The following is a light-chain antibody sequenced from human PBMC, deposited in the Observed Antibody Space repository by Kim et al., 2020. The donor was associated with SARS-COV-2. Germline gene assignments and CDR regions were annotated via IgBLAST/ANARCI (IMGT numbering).Light chain of an antibody. CDR1: NIGSKN. J-gene: IGLJ3*02. Sequence: GALGQTARITCGGNNIGSKNVHWYQQKPGQAPVLVIYRDSNRPSGIPERFSGSNSGNTATLTISRAQAGDEADYYCQVWDSSTAVFGGGTQLTVL. CDR2: RDS. V-gene: IGLV3-9*01. CDR3: QVWDSSTAV.